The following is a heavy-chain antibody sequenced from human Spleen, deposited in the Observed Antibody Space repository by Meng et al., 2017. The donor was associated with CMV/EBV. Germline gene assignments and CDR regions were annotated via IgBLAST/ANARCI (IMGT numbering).Heavy chain of an antibody. V-gene: IGHV3-48*04. CDR3: ARGGNKWELLSLGFDP. CDR1: GFTFSDYT. J-gene: IGHJ5*02. CDR2: ISADSTTI. Sequence: GGSLRLSCAASGFTFSDYTMNWFRQVPGKGLEWLTHISADSTTIYYADSVKGRFNISRDNANNSLHLQMNSLRAEDSALYYCARGGNKWELLSLGFDPWGQGTLVTVSS. D-gene: IGHD2/OR15-2a*01.